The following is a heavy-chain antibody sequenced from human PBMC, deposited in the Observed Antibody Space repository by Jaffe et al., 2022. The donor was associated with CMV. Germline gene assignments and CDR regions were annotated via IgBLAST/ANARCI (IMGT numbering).Heavy chain of an antibody. V-gene: IGHV3-9*01. CDR1: GFSFDNYA. Sequence: EVQLVESGGGLVQPGRSLRLSCVGSGFSFDNYAIHWVRQAPGKGLEWVSGFRWNSGIIGYADSVKGRFTMSRDNAKNSLYLQMNSLRAEDTALYYCAKEMYYSSGWDFWGQGTLVTVSS. J-gene: IGHJ4*02. CDR2: FRWNSGII. CDR3: AKEMYYSSGWDF. D-gene: IGHD6-19*01.